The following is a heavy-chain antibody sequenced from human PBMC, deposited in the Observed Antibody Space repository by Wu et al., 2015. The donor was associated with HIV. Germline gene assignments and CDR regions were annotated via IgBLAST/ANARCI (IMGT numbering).Heavy chain of an antibody. CDR3: AREAASYYGSGSYYKGLYYYGMDV. CDR2: IIPIFGTA. CDR1: GGTFSSYA. J-gene: IGHJ6*02. D-gene: IGHD3-10*01. V-gene: IGHV1-69*13. Sequence: QVQLVQSGAEVKKPGSSVKVSCKASGGTFSSYAISWVRQAPGQGLEWMGRIIPIFGTANYAQKFQGRVTITADESTSTAYMELSSLRSEDTAVYYCAREAASYYGSGSYYKGLYYYGMDVWGQGTTVTVSS.